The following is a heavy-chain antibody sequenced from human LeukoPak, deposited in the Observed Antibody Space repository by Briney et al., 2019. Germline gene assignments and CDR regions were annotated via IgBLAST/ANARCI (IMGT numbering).Heavy chain of an antibody. CDR2: IYSGGST. Sequence: GGSLRLSCAASGFTVSSNYMSWVHQAPGKGLEWVSVIYSGGSTYYADSVKGRFTISRDNSKNTLYLQMNSLRAEDTAVYYCARLLWFGDYDFDYWGQGTLVTVSS. V-gene: IGHV3-53*01. CDR3: ARLLWFGDYDFDY. J-gene: IGHJ4*02. CDR1: GFTVSSNY. D-gene: IGHD3-10*01.